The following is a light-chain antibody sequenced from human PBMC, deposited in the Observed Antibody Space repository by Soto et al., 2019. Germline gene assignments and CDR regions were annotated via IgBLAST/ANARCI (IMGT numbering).Light chain of an antibody. CDR1: QDIRNF. CDR2: AAS. V-gene: IGKV1-27*01. CDR3: QKYSSVPG. Sequence: DIQMTQSPTSLSASVGDRVTITCRASQDIRNFVAWYQQKPGKAPKLLIYAASTLQSGVPSRFIGSGSGTDFTLTINSLQTEDVAPYCCQKYSSVPGFGAGIKVEIK. J-gene: IGKJ3*01.